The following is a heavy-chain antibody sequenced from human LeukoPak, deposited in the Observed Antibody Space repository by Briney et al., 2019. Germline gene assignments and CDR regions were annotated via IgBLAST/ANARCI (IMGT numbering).Heavy chain of an antibody. J-gene: IGHJ4*02. Sequence: GGSLRLTCAASGFTFSSYSINWVRQAPGKGLEWVSSISSSNNYIYYADSVKGRFTISRDNAKNSLYLQMNSLRAEDTAVYYCARLIAAPYYFDYWGRGTLVTVSS. CDR2: ISSSNNYI. CDR3: ARLIAAPYYFDY. CDR1: GFTFSSYS. V-gene: IGHV3-21*01. D-gene: IGHD6-13*01.